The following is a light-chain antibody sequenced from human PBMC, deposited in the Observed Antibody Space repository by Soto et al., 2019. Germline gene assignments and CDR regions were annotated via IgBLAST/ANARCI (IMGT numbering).Light chain of an antibody. CDR3: QQYDSFSVT. J-gene: IGKJ1*01. V-gene: IGKV1-5*01. CDR1: LPISNY. CDR2: DVS. Sequence: DIQMTQSPSSLSASVGDRVTITCRASLPISNYVAWHQQKPGKAPKLLIYDVSALKRGVPPRFSGSGSGTEFTLTSSSLQPEDFATYYCQQYDSFSVTFGQGTKVDIK.